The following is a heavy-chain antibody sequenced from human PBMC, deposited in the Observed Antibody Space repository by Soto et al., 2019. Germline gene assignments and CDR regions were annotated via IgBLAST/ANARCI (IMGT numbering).Heavy chain of an antibody. CDR2: ISYDGSNK. D-gene: IGHD4-17*01. CDR3: AKSPHDYSHDY. J-gene: IGHJ4*02. CDR1: GFTFSSYA. Sequence: PGGSLRLSCAASGFTFSSYAMHWVRQAPGKGLEWVAVISYDGSNKYYADSVKGRFTISRDNSKNTLYLQMNSLRAEDTAVYYCAKSPHDYSHDYWGQGTLVTVSS. V-gene: IGHV3-30-3*02.